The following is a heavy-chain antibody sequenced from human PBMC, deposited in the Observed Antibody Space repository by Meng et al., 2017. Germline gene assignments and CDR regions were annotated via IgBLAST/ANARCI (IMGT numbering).Heavy chain of an antibody. Sequence: QLQQCGAGLLKTSDVPSLTCAVSGGYLSGYYWSWIRQPPGKGLEWIGEINHSGSTNYNPSLKSRVTISVDTSKNQFSLKLSSVTAADTAVYYCARRGIAARPFYYWGQGTLVTVSS. V-gene: IGHV4-34*01. CDR2: INHSGST. J-gene: IGHJ4*02. CDR1: GGYLSGYY. D-gene: IGHD6-6*01. CDR3: ARRGIAARPFYY.